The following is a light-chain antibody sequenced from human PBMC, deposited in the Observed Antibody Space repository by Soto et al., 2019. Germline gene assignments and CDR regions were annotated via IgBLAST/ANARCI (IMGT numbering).Light chain of an antibody. CDR3: QQANSFPWT. J-gene: IGKJ1*01. CDR1: QDISSY. V-gene: IGKV1-12*01. CDR2: TAS. Sequence: DIQMTQSPSSVSASVGDKVTITCRASQDISSYLAWYQQKPGRAPKLLIYTASSLQSGVPSRFSGSGSGTDFSLTIISLQPEDFATYYCQQANSFPWTFGQGTKVDI.